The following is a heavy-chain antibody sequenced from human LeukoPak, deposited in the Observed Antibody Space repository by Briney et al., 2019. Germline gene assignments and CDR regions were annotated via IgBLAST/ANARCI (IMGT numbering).Heavy chain of an antibody. CDR3: AKEDKQWLLKSGPDY. D-gene: IGHD6-19*01. J-gene: IGHJ4*02. V-gene: IGHV3-30*18. CDR2: ISYDGSNK. Sequence: GGSLRLSCAASGFTFSSYGMHWVRQAPGKGLEWVAVISYDGSNKYYADSVKGRFTISRDNSKNTLYLQMNSLRAEDTAVYYCAKEDKQWLLKSGPDYWGQGTLVTVSS. CDR1: GFTFSSYG.